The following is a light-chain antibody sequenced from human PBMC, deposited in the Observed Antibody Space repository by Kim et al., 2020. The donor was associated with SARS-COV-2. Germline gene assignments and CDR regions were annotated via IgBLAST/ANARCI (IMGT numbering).Light chain of an antibody. V-gene: IGKV3-20*01. Sequence: EIVLTQSPGTLSLSPGERATHSCRASQSISSSYLAWYQQKPGQAPRLLIYGASSRATGIPDRFSGGGSGTDFTLTISRLEPEDFAVYYCQQYGSSPRTFGGGTKVDIK. CDR2: GAS. CDR3: QQYGSSPRT. CDR1: QSISSSY. J-gene: IGKJ4*01.